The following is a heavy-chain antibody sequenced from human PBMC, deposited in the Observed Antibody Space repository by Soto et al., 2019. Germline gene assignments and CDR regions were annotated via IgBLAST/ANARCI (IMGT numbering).Heavy chain of an antibody. CDR1: GFSRTPVGTN. D-gene: IGHD2-21*01. CDR3: AHSPATISYFDF. CDR2: IYWDDDK. V-gene: IGHV2-5*05. J-gene: IGHJ4*02. Sequence: ESGPTLVNPTETLTLTCSFSGFSRTPVGTNVGWFRQAPGKALEWLAPIYWDDDKRYDTSLESRLSITKGTSKNRVVLTMTNMDPADTATYFCAHSPATISYFDFWGQGTLVTVSS.